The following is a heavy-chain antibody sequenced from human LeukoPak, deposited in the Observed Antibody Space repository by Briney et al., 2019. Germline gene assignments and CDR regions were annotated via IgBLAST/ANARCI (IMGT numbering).Heavy chain of an antibody. CDR2: IIPIFGTA. J-gene: IGHJ4*02. CDR3: ARDVGYCSSTSCYFDY. CDR1: GGTFSSYA. Sequence: SVKVSCKASGGTFSSYAISWVRQAPGQGLEWMVGIIPIFGTANYAQKFQGRVTITADESTSTAYMELSSLRSEDTAVCYCARDVGYCSSTSCYFDYWGQGTLVTVSS. V-gene: IGHV1-69*13. D-gene: IGHD2-2*01.